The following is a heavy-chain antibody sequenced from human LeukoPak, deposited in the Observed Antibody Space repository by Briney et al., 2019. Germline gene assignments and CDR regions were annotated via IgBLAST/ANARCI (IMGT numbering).Heavy chain of an antibody. Sequence: SETLSLTCTVSGDSMSNSNSYWAWNRQPPGKGLEWIGTIYNGGSTYYNPSLKSRLTISVDTSKNQFSLKLSSVTAADTAVYYCARHRHGSSYSAFDIWGQGTMVTVSS. CDR2: IYNGGST. CDR1: GDSMSNSNSY. V-gene: IGHV4-39*01. D-gene: IGHD6-6*01. CDR3: ARHRHGSSYSAFDI. J-gene: IGHJ3*02.